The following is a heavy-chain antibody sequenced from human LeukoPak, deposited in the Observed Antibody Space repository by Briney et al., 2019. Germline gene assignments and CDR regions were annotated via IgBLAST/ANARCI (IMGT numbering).Heavy chain of an antibody. J-gene: IGHJ4*02. CDR2: MSPDGRNK. CDR3: ARGGSAWYFDY. Sequence: PGRSLRLSCAASRFTFSSSVIHWVRQAPGKGLEWVAVMSPDGRNKYHADSVKGRFTISRDNSKNTLYLQMNNLRTEDTAVYFCARGGSAWYFDYWGQGTLVTVSS. V-gene: IGHV3-30*04. D-gene: IGHD6-25*01. CDR1: RFTFSSSV.